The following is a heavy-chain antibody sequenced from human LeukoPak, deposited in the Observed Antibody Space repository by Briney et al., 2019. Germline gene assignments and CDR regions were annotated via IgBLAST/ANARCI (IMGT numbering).Heavy chain of an antibody. CDR1: GYTFTSYD. CDR2: MNPDSGNT. J-gene: IGHJ4*02. Sequence: ASVKVSCKASGYTFTSYDINWVRQATGQGLEWMGWMNPDSGNTGYAQKFQGRVTMTRNTSISTAYMELSSLRSEDTAVYYCARGLIAAAGTSSWGQGTLVTVSS. CDR3: ARGLIAAAGTSS. V-gene: IGHV1-8*01. D-gene: IGHD6-13*01.